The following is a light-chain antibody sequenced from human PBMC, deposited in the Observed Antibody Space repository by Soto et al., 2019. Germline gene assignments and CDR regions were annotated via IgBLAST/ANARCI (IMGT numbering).Light chain of an antibody. J-gene: IGKJ1*01. CDR3: QKHSHCPPWP. V-gene: IGKV3D-20*02. CDR1: QTVRNNY. Sequence: EFVVTQSPGTLSLSPGERATLSCRASQTVRNNYLACYQQKPGQAPTLLIYDAYSRATGIPDRFSGGGSGTDFTLTISNLEPQEFAVHYCQKHSHCPPWPFGQGTKVDIK. CDR2: DAY.